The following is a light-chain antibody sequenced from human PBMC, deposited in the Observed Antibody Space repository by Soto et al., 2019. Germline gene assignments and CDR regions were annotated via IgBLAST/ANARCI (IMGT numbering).Light chain of an antibody. CDR1: QGISHY. Sequence: DIHLTQSPSLLSASVGDRVTITCRASQGISHYLVWYQQKPGKAPKLLIYAAADLLGGIPSRFSGCGSATKFILTISSLQPADFATYYCQQVNYYPFTFGGGTRLEIK. J-gene: IGKJ4*01. CDR3: QQVNYYPFT. CDR2: AAA. V-gene: IGKV1-9*01.